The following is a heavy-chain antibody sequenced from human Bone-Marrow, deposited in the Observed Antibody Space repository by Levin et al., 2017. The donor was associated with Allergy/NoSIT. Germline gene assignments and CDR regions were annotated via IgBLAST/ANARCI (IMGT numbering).Heavy chain of an antibody. Sequence: GESLKISCTASGYTFTSYWIGWVRQRPEKGLEWMGFIYPGDSEARYSPSFQGHVTMSVDKSTKTVFLQWNSLRPSDTAIYFCAAFPWTGRFWGQGTRVTVSS. V-gene: IGHV5-51*01. D-gene: IGHD3/OR15-3a*01. CDR3: AAFPWTGRF. CDR2: IYPGDSEA. J-gene: IGHJ4*02. CDR1: GYTFTSYW.